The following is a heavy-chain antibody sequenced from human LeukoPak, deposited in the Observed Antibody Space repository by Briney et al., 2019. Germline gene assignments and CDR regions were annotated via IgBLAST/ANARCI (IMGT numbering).Heavy chain of an antibody. D-gene: IGHD2-21*01. J-gene: IGHJ4*02. Sequence: PSETLSLTCTVSGGSISSGSYYWSWIRQPAGKGLEWIGRIYTSGSTNYNPSLKSRVTISVDTSKNPFSLKLSSVTAADTAVYYCARTTHKPSIVVGDPLFDYWGQGALVTVSS. CDR2: IYTSGST. CDR1: GGSISSGSYY. CDR3: ARTTHKPSIVVGDPLFDY. V-gene: IGHV4-61*02.